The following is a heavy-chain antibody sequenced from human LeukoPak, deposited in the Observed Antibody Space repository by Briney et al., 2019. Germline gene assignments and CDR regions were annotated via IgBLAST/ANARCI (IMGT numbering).Heavy chain of an antibody. J-gene: IGHJ4*02. CDR3: ARLISTSSSRFPDY. D-gene: IGHD6-6*01. CDR2: ISISGENT. V-gene: IGHV3-23*01. Sequence: EGSLRLSCAASGFTFSSYAMSWVRQAPGKGLEWVSAISISGENTYYADSVKGRFTISRDTSRNTLYLQMHSLRAEDTAVYYCARLISTSSSRFPDYWGQGTLVTVSS. CDR1: GFTFSSYA.